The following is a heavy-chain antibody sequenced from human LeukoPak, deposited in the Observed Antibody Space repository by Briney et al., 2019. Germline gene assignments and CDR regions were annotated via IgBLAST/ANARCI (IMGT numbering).Heavy chain of an antibody. Sequence: GGSLRLSCAASGFTFSSYAMSWVRQAPGKGLEWVSAISGSGGSTYYADSVKGRFTISRDNSKNTLYLQMNSLRAEDTAVYYCAKDPRYSSRVEVFDYWGQGTLVTVSS. D-gene: IGHD6-19*01. J-gene: IGHJ4*02. CDR1: GFTFSSYA. CDR3: AKDPRYSSRVEVFDY. CDR2: ISGSGGST. V-gene: IGHV3-23*01.